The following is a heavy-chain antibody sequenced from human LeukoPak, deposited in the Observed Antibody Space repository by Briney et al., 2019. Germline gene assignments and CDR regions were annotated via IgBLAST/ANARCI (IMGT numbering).Heavy chain of an antibody. J-gene: IGHJ5*02. Sequence: GGSLRLSCAASGFTFSNHGMNWVRQAPGKGLEWVSGISPSGDITYYADSVKGRFTISRDNSKNTLYLQMNSLRAEDTAVYYCARGEPNYYDSSGSPLWFDPWGQGTLVTVSS. V-gene: IGHV3-23*01. CDR2: ISPSGDIT. D-gene: IGHD3-22*01. CDR3: ARGEPNYYDSSGSPLWFDP. CDR1: GFTFSNHG.